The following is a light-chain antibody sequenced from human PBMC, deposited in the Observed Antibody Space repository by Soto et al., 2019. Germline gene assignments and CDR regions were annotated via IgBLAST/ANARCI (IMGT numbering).Light chain of an antibody. CDR2: QVS. CDR1: QSLVFRDGNTY. J-gene: IGKJ5*01. CDR3: QQYNYWPIT. Sequence: ILMTQSPVSLPVTLGQPASISCRSSQSLVFRDGNTYLNWFQQRPGQSPRRLIYQVSNRDSGVPDRFSGSGSGTDFTLKISSVEAEDVAVYYCQQYNYWPITFGQGTQLEIK. V-gene: IGKV2-30*01.